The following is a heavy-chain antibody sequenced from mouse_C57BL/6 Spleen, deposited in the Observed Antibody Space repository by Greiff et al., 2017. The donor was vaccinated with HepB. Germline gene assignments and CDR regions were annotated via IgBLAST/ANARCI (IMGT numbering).Heavy chain of an antibody. Sequence: VMLVESGPELVKPGASVKISCKASGYAFSSSWMNWVKQRPGKGLEWIGRIYPGDGDTNYNGKFKGKATLTADKSSSTAYMQLSSLTSEDSAVYFCARYYYGSYYAMDYWGQGTSVTVSS. CDR1: GYAFSSSW. V-gene: IGHV1-82*01. CDR3: ARYYYGSYYAMDY. CDR2: IYPGDGDT. D-gene: IGHD1-1*01. J-gene: IGHJ4*01.